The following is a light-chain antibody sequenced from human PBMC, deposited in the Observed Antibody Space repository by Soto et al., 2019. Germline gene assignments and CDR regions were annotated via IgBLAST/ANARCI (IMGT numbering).Light chain of an antibody. Sequence: DIVLTQAPGTLSLSPGERATLACRASQSVTSEYLAWYQQKPGQAHRLLIHGASSRATGIPDRFSGSGSGTDFTLSFSRLEPEDFAFYYSQQYGRPFGQGTNWEI. V-gene: IGKV3-20*01. CDR1: QSVTSEY. CDR3: QQYGRP. J-gene: IGKJ1*01. CDR2: GAS.